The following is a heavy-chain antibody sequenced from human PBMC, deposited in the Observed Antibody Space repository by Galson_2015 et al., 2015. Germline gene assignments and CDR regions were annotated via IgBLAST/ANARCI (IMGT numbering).Heavy chain of an antibody. Sequence: SLRLSCAASGFTFGDYAMSWFRQAPGKGLEWVSYISSSGSYTNYADSVKGRFTISRDNAKNSLYLQMNSLRAEDTAVYYCARSSSGYHDYWGQGTLVTVPS. J-gene: IGHJ4*02. CDR1: GFTFGDYA. V-gene: IGHV3-11*06. CDR3: ARSSSGYHDY. D-gene: IGHD3-22*01. CDR2: ISSSGSYT.